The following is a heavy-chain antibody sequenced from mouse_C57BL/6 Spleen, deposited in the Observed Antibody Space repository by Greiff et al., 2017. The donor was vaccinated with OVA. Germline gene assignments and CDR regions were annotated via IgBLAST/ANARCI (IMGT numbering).Heavy chain of an antibody. V-gene: IGHV1-54*01. J-gene: IGHJ1*03. D-gene: IGHD1-1*02. Sequence: QVQLKQSGAELVRPGTSVKVSCKASGYAFTNYLIEWVKQRPGQGLEWIGVINPGSGGTNYNEKFKGKATLTADKSSSTAYMQLSSLTSEDSAVYFCARCGKDWYFDVWGTGTTVTVSS. CDR2: INPGSGGT. CDR3: ARCGKDWYFDV. CDR1: GYAFTNYL.